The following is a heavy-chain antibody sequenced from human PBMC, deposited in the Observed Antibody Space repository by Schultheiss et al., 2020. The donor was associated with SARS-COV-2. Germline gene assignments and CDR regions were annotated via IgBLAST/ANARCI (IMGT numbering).Heavy chain of an antibody. CDR2: IIPIFGTA. J-gene: IGHJ4*02. D-gene: IGHD6-6*01. V-gene: IGHV1-69*13. Sequence: SVKVSCKASGYTFTSYGISWVRQAPGQGLEWMGGIIPIFGTANYAQKFQGRVTITADESTSTAYMELSSLRSEDTAVYYCALNAEYSSSSCDYWGQGTLVTVSS. CDR3: ALNAEYSSSSCDY. CDR1: GYTFTSYG.